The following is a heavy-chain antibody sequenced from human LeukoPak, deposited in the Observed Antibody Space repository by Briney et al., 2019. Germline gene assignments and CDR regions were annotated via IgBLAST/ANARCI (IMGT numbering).Heavy chain of an antibody. V-gene: IGHV1-18*01. J-gene: IGHJ4*02. CDR1: GYTFTNYG. CDR2: ISAYNGNT. D-gene: IGHD3-3*01. Sequence: ASVTVSFKASGYTFTNYGISWVRQAPGQGLEWMGWISAYNGNTNYAQKLQGRVTMTTDTSTSTAYMELRSLRSHDTAVYYCARDPFWSGNYYFDYWGQGTLVTVSS. CDR3: ARDPFWSGNYYFDY.